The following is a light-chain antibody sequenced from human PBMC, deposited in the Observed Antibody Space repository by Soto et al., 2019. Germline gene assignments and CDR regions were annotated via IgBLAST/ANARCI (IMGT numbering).Light chain of an antibody. J-gene: IGKJ5*01. CDR2: DTS. CDR1: QSVSIH. CDR3: QQYSNWPPIT. V-gene: IGKV3-15*01. Sequence: ETVMTQSPGTLSVSLGERATLSCRASQSVSIHLAWYQQKPGQAPRLLIYDTSTRATGIPARFSGSGSGTEFTLTISRLQSEDFAVYYCQQYSNWPPITFGQGTRLEIK.